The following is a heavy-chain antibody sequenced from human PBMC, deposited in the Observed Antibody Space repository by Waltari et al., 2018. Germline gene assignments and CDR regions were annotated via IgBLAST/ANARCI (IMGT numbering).Heavy chain of an antibody. CDR2: IYWNDDK. D-gene: IGHD3-16*01. V-gene: IGHV2-5*01. CDR1: GFSLSTSGVG. Sequence: QITLKESGPTLVKPTQTLTLTCTFSGFSLSTSGVGVGWIRQPPGKALEWLALIYWNDDKRYSPSLKSRLTITKDTSKSPLVLTMTNMDPVDTATYYCAHSYVPRFHDAFDIWGQGTMVTVSS. CDR3: AHSYVPRFHDAFDI. J-gene: IGHJ3*02.